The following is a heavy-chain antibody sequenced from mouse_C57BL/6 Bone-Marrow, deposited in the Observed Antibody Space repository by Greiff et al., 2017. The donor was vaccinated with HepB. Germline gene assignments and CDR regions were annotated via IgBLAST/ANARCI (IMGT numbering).Heavy chain of an antibody. CDR1: GFSLTSYG. J-gene: IGHJ4*01. V-gene: IGHV2-5*01. CDR3: AKSLYGSSYYAMDY. Sequence: QVQLQQSGPGLVQPSQSLSITCTVSGFSLTSYGVHWVRQSPGKGLEWLGVIWRGGSTDYNAAFMSRLSITKDNSKSQVFFKMNSLQADDTAIYYCAKSLYGSSYYAMDYWGQGTSVTVSS. CDR2: IWRGGST. D-gene: IGHD1-1*01.